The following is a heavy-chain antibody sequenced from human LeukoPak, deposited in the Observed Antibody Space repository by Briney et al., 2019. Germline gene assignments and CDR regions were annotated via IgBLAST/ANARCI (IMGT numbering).Heavy chain of an antibody. V-gene: IGHV3-21*01. Sequence: GGSLRLSCAASGFTFSSYSMNWVRQVPGKGLEWVSSISSSSSYIYYADSVKGRFAISRDNAENSLYLQMNSLRAEDTAVYYCARWSYDSSGYYALFEYWGQGTLVTVSS. CDR3: ARWSYDSSGYYALFEY. CDR1: GFTFSSYS. D-gene: IGHD3-22*01. CDR2: ISSSSSYI. J-gene: IGHJ4*02.